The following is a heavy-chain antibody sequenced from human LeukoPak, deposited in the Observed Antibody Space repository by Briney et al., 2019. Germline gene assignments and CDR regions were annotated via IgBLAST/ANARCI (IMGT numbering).Heavy chain of an antibody. CDR2: MNPNSGNT. Sequence: ASVKVSCKASGYTFTGYDINWVRQATGQGLEWMGWMNPNSGNTGYAQKFQGRVTMTRNTSISTAYMELSSLRSEDTAVYYCARLRYHYDFWSGYQGYYGMDVWGQGTTVTVSS. CDR1: GYTFTGYD. D-gene: IGHD3-3*01. V-gene: IGHV1-8*01. J-gene: IGHJ6*02. CDR3: ARLRYHYDFWSGYQGYYGMDV.